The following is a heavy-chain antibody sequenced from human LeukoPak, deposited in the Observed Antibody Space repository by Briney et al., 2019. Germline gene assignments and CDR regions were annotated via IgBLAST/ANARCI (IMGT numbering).Heavy chain of an antibody. CDR1: GGSISSSNW. CDR3: ARGSGDTAMAIDY. Sequence: PSETLSLTCAVSGGSISSSNWWSWVRQPPGKGLEWIGYIYHSGSTYYNPSLKSRVTISVDRSKNQFSLKLSSVTAADTAVYYCARGSGDTAMAIDYWGQGTLVTVSS. J-gene: IGHJ4*02. D-gene: IGHD5-18*01. CDR2: IYHSGST. V-gene: IGHV4-4*02.